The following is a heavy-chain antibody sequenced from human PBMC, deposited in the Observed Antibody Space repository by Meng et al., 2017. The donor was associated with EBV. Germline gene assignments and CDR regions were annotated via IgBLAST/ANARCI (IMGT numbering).Heavy chain of an antibody. CDR3: ASESGRGFTPDY. CDR1: GGTLRSDV. CDR2: LIPMVGAP. D-gene: IGHD3-10*01. V-gene: IGHV1-69*01. Sequence: VEKPGSCGKVLGRIVGGTLRSDVVSWVRQAPGQGLEWMGGLIPMVGAPHYAQKFQGRVKIIADESTSTHSMELNSLRSEDTAMYYCASESGRGFTPDYWGQGTLVTGSS. J-gene: IGHJ4*02.